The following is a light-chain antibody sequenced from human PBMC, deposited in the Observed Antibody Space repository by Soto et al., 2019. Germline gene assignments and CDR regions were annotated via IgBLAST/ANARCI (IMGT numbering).Light chain of an antibody. V-gene: IGKV3-20*01. CDR3: QQYGSTPFT. Sequence: EIVLTQSPGTLSLSLGERATLSCRASQSLSSSYLVWYQQKPGQAPRLLIYGASGRATGIPDRFGGSGSGTDFTLTISGVEPEDFAVYYCQQYGSTPFTFGPGTKVDIK. CDR2: GAS. CDR1: QSLSSSY. J-gene: IGKJ3*01.